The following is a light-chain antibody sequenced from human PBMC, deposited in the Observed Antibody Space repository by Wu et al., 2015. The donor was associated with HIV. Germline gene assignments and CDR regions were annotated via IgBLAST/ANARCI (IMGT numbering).Light chain of an antibody. CDR2: AAS. V-gene: IGKV1-27*01. Sequence: DIQMTQSPSSLSASVGDRVTITCRASQGISNYLAWYQQKPGKAPKLLIFAASTLQSGVPSRLSGSGSGTDFTLTINSLLPEDVATYYCQKYDDAPWTFARGPR. J-gene: IGKJ1*01. CDR1: QGISNY. CDR3: QKYDDAPWT.